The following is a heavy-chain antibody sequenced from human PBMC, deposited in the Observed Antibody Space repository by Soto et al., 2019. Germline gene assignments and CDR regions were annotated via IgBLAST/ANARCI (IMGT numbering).Heavy chain of an antibody. CDR2: ISGSGGST. V-gene: IGHV3-23*01. J-gene: IGHJ5*02. D-gene: IGHD1-1*01. CDR3: AKDPLPKTAPS. Sequence: HPGGSLRLSCAVSGFTVIKNYMSWVRQAPGKGLEWVSAISGSGGSTYYADSVKGRFTISRDNSKNTLYLQMNSLRAEDTAVYYCAKDPLPKTAPSLGQGTLVTVSS. CDR1: GFTVIKNY.